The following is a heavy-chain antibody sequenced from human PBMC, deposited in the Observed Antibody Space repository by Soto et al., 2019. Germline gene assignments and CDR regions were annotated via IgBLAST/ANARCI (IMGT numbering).Heavy chain of an antibody. CDR2: ISWDGGST. CDR3: AKDLAVAGPTGYYYYGMDV. J-gene: IGHJ6*02. V-gene: IGHV3-43*01. Sequence: GGSLRLSCAASGFTFDDYTMHWVRQAPGKGLEWVSLISWDGGSTYYADSVKGRFTISRDHSKNSLYLQMNSLSTEDTALYYCAKDLAVAGPTGYYYYGMDVWGQGTTVTVSS. CDR1: GFTFDDYT. D-gene: IGHD6-19*01.